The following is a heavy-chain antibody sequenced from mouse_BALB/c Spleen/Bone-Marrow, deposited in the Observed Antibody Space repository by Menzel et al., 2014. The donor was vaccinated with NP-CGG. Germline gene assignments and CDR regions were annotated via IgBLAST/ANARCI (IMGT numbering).Heavy chain of an antibody. J-gene: IGHJ2*01. V-gene: IGHV7-3*02. CDR2: IRNKANGYTT. Sequence: EVKLVESGGGLVQPGGSLRLSCATSGFTFTDYYMSWVRQPPGKALEWLGFIRNKANGYTTEYSASVKGRFTISRDNSLSILYLQMNTLRAEDSATYYCARDMGLLRFDYWGQGTTLTVSS. D-gene: IGHD1-1*01. CDR1: GFTFTDYY. CDR3: ARDMGLLRFDY.